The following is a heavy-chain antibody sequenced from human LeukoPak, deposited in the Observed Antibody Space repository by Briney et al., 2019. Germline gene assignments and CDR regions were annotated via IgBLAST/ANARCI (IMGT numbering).Heavy chain of an antibody. CDR2: ISSSSSYI. J-gene: IGHJ4*02. Sequence: PGGSLRLSCAASGFTFSSYSMNWVRRAPGKGLEWVSSISSSSSYIYYADSVKGRFTISRDNAKNSLYLQMNSLRAEDTAVYYCAGGDFWSGYYGDWGQGTLVTVSS. D-gene: IGHD3-3*01. CDR3: AGGDFWSGYYGD. V-gene: IGHV3-21*01. CDR1: GFTFSSYS.